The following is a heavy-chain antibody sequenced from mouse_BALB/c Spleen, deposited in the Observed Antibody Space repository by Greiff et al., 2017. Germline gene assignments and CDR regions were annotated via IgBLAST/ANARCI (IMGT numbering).Heavy chain of an antibody. CDR3: ARIIYYCGRFAY. CDR2: ISYDGSN. J-gene: IGHJ3*01. Sequence: ESGPGLVKPSQSLSLTCSVTGYSITSGYYWNWIRQFPGNKLEWMGYISYDGSNNYNPSLKNRISITRDTSKNQFFLKLNSVTTEATATYYCARIIYYCGRFAYWGQGTLVTVSA. CDR1: GYSITSGYY. V-gene: IGHV3-6*02. D-gene: IGHD1-1*01.